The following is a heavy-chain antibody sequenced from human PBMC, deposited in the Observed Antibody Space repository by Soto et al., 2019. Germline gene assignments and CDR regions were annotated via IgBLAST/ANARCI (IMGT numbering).Heavy chain of an antibody. CDR2: ISGSGGST. D-gene: IGHD2-2*01. Sequence: GSLRLSCAASGFTFSSYAISWVRQAPGKGLEWVSAISGSGGSTYYADSVKGRFTISRDNSKNTLYPQMNSLRAEDTAVYYCAKAHIPYIVVVPAATLGYWGQGTLVTVSS. V-gene: IGHV3-23*01. CDR1: GFTFSSYA. CDR3: AKAHIPYIVVVPAATLGY. J-gene: IGHJ4*02.